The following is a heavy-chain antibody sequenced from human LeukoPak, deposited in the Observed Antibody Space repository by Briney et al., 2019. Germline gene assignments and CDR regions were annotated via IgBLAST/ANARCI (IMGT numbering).Heavy chain of an antibody. CDR2: IYYSGST. CDR1: GGSISSYY. CDR3: AREDYGFQDY. J-gene: IGHJ4*02. V-gene: IGHV4-59*01. Sequence: SETLSLTCTVSGGSISSYYWSWIRQPPGKGLEWIGYIYYSGSTNYNPSLKSRVTISVDTSKNQFSLKLSSVTAADTAVYYCAREDYGFQDYWGQGTLVTVSS. D-gene: IGHD3-10*01.